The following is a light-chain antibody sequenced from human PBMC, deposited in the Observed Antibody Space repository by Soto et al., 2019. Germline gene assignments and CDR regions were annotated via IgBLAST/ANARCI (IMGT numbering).Light chain of an antibody. Sequence: QSALTQPASLSGSPGQSITISCTGTSTDIGSYNYVSWYQQHPGKAPKLMIFVVSYRPSGFSVRFSGSKSGNTASLTFSGLQPEDEADYYCSSYGASSTLFGGGTKVTVL. J-gene: IGLJ2*01. CDR2: VVS. CDR1: STDIGSYNY. CDR3: SSYGASSTL. V-gene: IGLV2-14*03.